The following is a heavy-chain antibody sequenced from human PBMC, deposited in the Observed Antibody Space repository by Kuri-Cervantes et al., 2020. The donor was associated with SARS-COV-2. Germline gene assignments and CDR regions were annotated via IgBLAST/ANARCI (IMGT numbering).Heavy chain of an antibody. CDR1: GFTFSSVG. J-gene: IGHJ4*02. CDR2: IRNRAYGGTT. D-gene: IGHD1-26*01. Sequence: GESLKISCAASGFTFSSVGMHWVRRAPGKGLEWIGFIRNRAYGGTTELAASVRGRFSMSRDDSKGIAYLHLNSLKTEDTAVYYCSREPNSGSFVYFDYWGQGTLVTVSS. CDR3: SREPNSGSFVYFDY. V-gene: IGHV3-49*04.